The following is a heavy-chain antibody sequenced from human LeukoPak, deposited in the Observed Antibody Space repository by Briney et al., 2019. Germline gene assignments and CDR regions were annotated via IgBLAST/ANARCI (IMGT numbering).Heavy chain of an antibody. J-gene: IGHJ6*02. CDR2: ISSGGSTI. V-gene: IGHV3-48*03. D-gene: IGHD6-13*01. Sequence: GGTLRLTCAASGFTISSYDMNRVRQAPGKGLEWVSSISSGGSTIYYTDSVRGRFTISRDNAKNSRYLQMNSLKAEDTAVYYCARDLRIAAGGSYYYYGMDVWGQGTTVTVSS. CDR3: ARDLRIAAGGSYYYYGMDV. CDR1: GFTISSYD.